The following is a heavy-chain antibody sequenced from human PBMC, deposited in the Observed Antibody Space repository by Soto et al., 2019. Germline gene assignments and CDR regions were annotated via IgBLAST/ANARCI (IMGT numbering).Heavy chain of an antibody. D-gene: IGHD6-19*01. V-gene: IGHV4-59*01. CDR3: ARGSVGAVAGTAFDY. Sequence: SETLSLTCTVSGGSISSYYWSWIRQPPGKGLEWIGYIYYSGSTNYNPSLKSRVTISVDTSKNQFSLKLSSVTAADTAVYYCARGSVGAVAGTAFDYWGQGTLVTVSS. CDR2: IYYSGST. CDR1: GGSISSYY. J-gene: IGHJ4*02.